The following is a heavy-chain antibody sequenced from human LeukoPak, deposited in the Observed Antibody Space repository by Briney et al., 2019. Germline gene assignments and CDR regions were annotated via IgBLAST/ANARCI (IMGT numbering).Heavy chain of an antibody. CDR2: INHSGST. V-gene: IGHV4-34*01. D-gene: IGHD6-19*01. CDR3: ARGVVWQWLVPYFDY. CDR1: GFTFSSYG. Sequence: GSLRLSCAASGFTFSSYGMSWVRQPPGKGLEWIGEINHSGSTNYNPSLKSRVTISVDTSKNQFSLKLSSVTAADTAVYYCARGVVWQWLVPYFDYWGQGTLVTVSS. J-gene: IGHJ4*02.